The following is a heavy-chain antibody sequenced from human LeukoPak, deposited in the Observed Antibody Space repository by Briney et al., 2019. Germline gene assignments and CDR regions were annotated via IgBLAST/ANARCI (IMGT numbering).Heavy chain of an antibody. V-gene: IGHV4-39*01. Sequence: PSETLSLTCTVSGGPISINSYYWPWIRQPPGKGLEWIGTIYYSGNTYYNPSLKSRVTISIDTSKNQFSLKLSSVTAADTAVYYSSRLSYYNYYMDVWGKGTTVTVSS. J-gene: IGHJ6*03. CDR2: IYYSGNT. CDR1: GGPISINSYY. CDR3: SRLSYYNYYMDV.